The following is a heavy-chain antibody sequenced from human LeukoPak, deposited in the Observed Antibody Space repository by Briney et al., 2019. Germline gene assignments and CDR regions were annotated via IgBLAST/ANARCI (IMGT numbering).Heavy chain of an antibody. Sequence: ASVKVSCKASGYTLTGYYMHWVRQAPGQGLEWMGWINPNSGGTNYAQKFQGRVTMTRDTSISTAYMELSRLRSDDTAVYYCARIWCGELSSGQDDAFDIWGQGTMVTVSS. J-gene: IGHJ3*02. CDR2: INPNSGGT. V-gene: IGHV1-2*02. D-gene: IGHD3-10*01. CDR1: GYTLTGYY. CDR3: ARIWCGELSSGQDDAFDI.